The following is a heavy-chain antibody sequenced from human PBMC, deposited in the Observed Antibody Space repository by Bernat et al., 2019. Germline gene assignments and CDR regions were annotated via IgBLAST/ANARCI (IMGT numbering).Heavy chain of an antibody. CDR1: GGSISSGNYY. CDR2: LYNSGTT. D-gene: IGHD2-15*01. J-gene: IGHJ4*02. Sequence: QLQLQGSGPGLVKPSETLSLTCTVSGGSISSGNYYWGWIRQPPGKGLEWIGSLYNSGTTYYNPSLKSRVTISVDTSKKKFSLEGNSWTAAETAGYYRAVAPDYWGQGTLVT. CDR3: AVAPDY. V-gene: IGHV4-39*01.